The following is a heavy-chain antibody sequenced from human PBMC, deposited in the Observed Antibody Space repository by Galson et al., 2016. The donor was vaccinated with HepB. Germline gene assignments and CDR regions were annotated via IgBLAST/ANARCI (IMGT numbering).Heavy chain of an antibody. CDR2: ISSSSTTI. CDR1: GFTFSSYS. V-gene: IGHV3-48*01. J-gene: IGHJ4*02. D-gene: IGHD6-25*01. CDR3: AREAAAGY. Sequence: RLSCAASGFTFSSYSMNWVRQAPGKGLEWVSYISSSSTTIYYADSVKGRFTISRDNAKNSLYRQMSSLRAEDTAVYYCAREAAAGYWGQGTLVTVSS.